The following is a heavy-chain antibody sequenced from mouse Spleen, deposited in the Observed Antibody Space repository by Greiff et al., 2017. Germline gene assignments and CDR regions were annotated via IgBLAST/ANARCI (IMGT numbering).Heavy chain of an antibody. V-gene: IGHV1-25*01. CDR3: VAITTVVVEDWYFDV. CDR2: ISTYNGGT. J-gene: IGHJ1*02. D-gene: IGHD1-1*01. Sequence: VQLKESGPELVKPGASMKISCKASGYSFTGYTMNWVKQGHGKNLEWIGLISTYNGGTSYNQKFKGQATLTVDKSSSTAYMELLSLTSEDSAVYYCVAITTVVVEDWYFDVWGAGTTVTVPS. CDR1: GYSFTGYT.